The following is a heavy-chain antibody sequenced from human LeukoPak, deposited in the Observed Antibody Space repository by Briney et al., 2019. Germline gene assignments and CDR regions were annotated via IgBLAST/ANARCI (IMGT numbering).Heavy chain of an antibody. D-gene: IGHD3-10*01. V-gene: IGHV4-61*02. CDR3: ARESVWFGELYEPYNWFDP. J-gene: IGHJ5*02. CDR1: GGSISSGSYY. CDR2: IYTSGST. Sequence: SQTLSLTCTVSGGSISSGSYYWSWIRQPAGKGLEWIGRIYTSGSTNYNPSLKSRVTISVDTTKNQFTLKLSSVTAADTAVYYGARESVWFGELYEPYNWFDPWGQGTLVTVSS.